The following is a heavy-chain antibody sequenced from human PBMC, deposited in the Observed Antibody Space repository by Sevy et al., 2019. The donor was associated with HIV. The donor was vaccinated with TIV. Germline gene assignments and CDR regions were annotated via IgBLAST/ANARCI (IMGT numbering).Heavy chain of an antibody. J-gene: IGHJ3*02. CDR3: ARDIRVGCSSTSCHDAFDI. CDR1: GYTFTNYG. CDR2: IIPYNVNT. V-gene: IGHV1-18*01. D-gene: IGHD2-2*01. Sequence: ASVKVSCKASGYTFTNYGISWVRQAPGQGLDWMGWIIPYNVNTNYAQKLQGRVTMTTDKSTSTAYMELRSLRSDDTAVYYCARDIRVGCSSTSCHDAFDIWGQGTMVTVSS.